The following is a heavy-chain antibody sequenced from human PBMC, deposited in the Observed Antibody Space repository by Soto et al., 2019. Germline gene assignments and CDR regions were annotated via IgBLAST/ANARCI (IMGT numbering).Heavy chain of an antibody. CDR3: ARGATAYYSFWDNPRGDWLDS. Sequence: QVQLVQSGAEVKKPGASVKVSCKASGYTFTNYDINWVRQAAGQGLEWMGWMNPNTGVTKTDYLEKLEGRVTMTGDISTGTAYLEIYDLRSEDTAVYYCARGATAYYSFWDNPRGDWLDSWGHGTLVTVSS. J-gene: IGHJ5*01. D-gene: IGHD3-3*01. CDR2: MNPNTGVTKT. V-gene: IGHV1-8*02. CDR1: GYTFTNYD.